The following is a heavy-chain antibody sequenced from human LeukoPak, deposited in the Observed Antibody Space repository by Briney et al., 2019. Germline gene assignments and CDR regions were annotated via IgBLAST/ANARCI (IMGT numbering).Heavy chain of an antibody. V-gene: IGHV3-23*01. CDR1: GFTFSSYA. Sequence: PGGSLRLSCAASGFTFSSYAMTWVRQAPGKGLEWVSSITVSGLTTYYADSVKGRFTISRDNSKSTLFLQMNSLRAEDTAVYYRAKGLRTIHQWGQGTLVTVSS. CDR2: ITVSGLTT. CDR3: AKGLRTIHQ. J-gene: IGHJ4*02. D-gene: IGHD3-3*01.